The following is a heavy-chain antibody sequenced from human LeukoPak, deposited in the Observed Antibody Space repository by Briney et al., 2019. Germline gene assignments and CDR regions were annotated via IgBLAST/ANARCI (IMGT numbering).Heavy chain of an antibody. Sequence: PGGSLRLSCAASGFTFSNAWMSWVRQAPGKGLEWVGRIKSKTDGGTTDYAAPVKGRFTISRDGSKNTLYLQMNSLKTEDTAVYYCTTGPAVVVPAAIDYWGQGTLVTVSS. J-gene: IGHJ4*02. CDR2: IKSKTDGGTT. D-gene: IGHD2-2*01. CDR3: TTGPAVVVPAAIDY. CDR1: GFTFSNAW. V-gene: IGHV3-15*01.